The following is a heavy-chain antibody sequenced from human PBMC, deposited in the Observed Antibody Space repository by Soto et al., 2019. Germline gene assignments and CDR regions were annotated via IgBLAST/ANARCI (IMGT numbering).Heavy chain of an antibody. CDR3: VRWTLVQNILTGYYIHDAFDI. J-gene: IGHJ3*02. CDR2: INPNSGGT. V-gene: IGHV1-2*04. Sequence: ASVKVSCKASGYTFTGYYMHWVRQAPGQGLEWMGWINPNSGGTNYAQKFQGWVTMTRDTSISTAYMELSRLRSDDTAVYYCVRWTLVQNILTGYYIHDAFDIWGQGSMVTVSS. D-gene: IGHD3-9*01. CDR1: GYTFTGYY.